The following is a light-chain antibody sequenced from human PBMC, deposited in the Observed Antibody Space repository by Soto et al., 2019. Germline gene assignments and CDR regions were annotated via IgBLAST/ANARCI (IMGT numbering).Light chain of an antibody. Sequence: QSVLTQPPSASGTPGQRVTISCSGSSSNIEGNAVHWFQLLPGTAPKPLIYNSDQRPSGVSDRFSGSKSGTSASLAISGLQPDDDGDYYCAAWDDRLSGHVFGPGTKVTVL. V-gene: IGLV1-44*01. CDR1: SSNIEGNA. J-gene: IGLJ1*01. CDR3: AAWDDRLSGHV. CDR2: NSD.